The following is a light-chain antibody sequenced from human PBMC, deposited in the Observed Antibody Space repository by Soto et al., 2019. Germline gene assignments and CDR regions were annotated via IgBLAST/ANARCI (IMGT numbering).Light chain of an antibody. V-gene: IGLV2-14*01. CDR2: DVS. CDR1: SSDVGGYNY. J-gene: IGLJ1*01. Sequence: QSVLXQPASVSGSPGQSITISCTGTSSDVGGYNYVSWYQQHPGKAPKLMIYDVSNRPSGVSNRFSGSKSGNTASLTISGLQAEDEADYYCSSYTSSSTLSFGTGTKATVL. CDR3: SSYTSSSTLS.